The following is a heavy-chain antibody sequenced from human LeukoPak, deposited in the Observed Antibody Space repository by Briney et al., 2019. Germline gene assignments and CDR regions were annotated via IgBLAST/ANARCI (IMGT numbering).Heavy chain of an antibody. V-gene: IGHV4-38-2*01. CDR3: ARFTGDDAFDI. CDR2: IYHSGST. Sequence: KPSETLSLTCAVSGYSISSGYYWGWIRQPPGKGLEWIGSIYHSGSTYYNPSLKSRVTISVDTSKNQFSLKLSPVTAADTAVYYCARFTGDDAFDIWGQGTMVTVSS. D-gene: IGHD7-27*01. J-gene: IGHJ3*02. CDR1: GYSISSGYY.